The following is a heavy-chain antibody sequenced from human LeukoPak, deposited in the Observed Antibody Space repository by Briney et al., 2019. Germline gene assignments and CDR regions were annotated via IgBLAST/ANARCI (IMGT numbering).Heavy chain of an antibody. Sequence: GASVKVSCKASGYTLTGYYMHWVRQAPGQGLEWMGRINPNTGGTNNAQKFQGRVTMTRDTSISTAYLDLTSLRSDDTAVYYCARDSVMGAKWGQGTLVTVSS. V-gene: IGHV1-2*06. CDR2: INPNTGGT. CDR3: ARDSVMGAK. CDR1: GYTLTGYY. D-gene: IGHD1-26*01. J-gene: IGHJ4*02.